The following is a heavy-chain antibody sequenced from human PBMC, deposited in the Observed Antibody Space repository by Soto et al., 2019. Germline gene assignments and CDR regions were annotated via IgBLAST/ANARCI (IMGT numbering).Heavy chain of an antibody. CDR3: ARDQSGFYGDSYFDY. V-gene: IGHV4-59*01. D-gene: IGHD4-17*01. J-gene: IGHJ4*02. Sequence: SETLSLTCTVSGGSISSYYWSWIRQPPGKGLEWIGYIYYSGSTNYNPSLKSRVTISVDTSKNQFSLKLSSVTAADTAVYYCARDQSGFYGDSYFDYWGQGTLVTVSS. CDR1: GGSISSYY. CDR2: IYYSGST.